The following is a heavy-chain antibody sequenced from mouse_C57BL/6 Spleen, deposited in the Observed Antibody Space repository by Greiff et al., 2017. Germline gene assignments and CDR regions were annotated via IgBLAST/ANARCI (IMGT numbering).Heavy chain of an antibody. Sequence: EVQGVESGGGLVQPGGSMKLSCVASGFTFSNYWMNWVRQSPEKGLEWVAQIRLKSDNYATHYAESVKGRFTILRDDSKSSVYLQMNNLRAEDTGIYYCTELGRYWYFDVWGTGTTVTVSS. CDR3: TELGRYWYFDV. D-gene: IGHD4-1*01. CDR1: GFTFSNYW. V-gene: IGHV6-3*01. J-gene: IGHJ1*03. CDR2: IRLKSDNYAT.